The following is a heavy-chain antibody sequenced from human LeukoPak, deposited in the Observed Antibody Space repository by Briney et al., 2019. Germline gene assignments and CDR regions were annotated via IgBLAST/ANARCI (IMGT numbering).Heavy chain of an antibody. CDR1: GFSFSDYF. CDR2: ISTSGTYI. CDR3: ARDFAFSYP. Sequence: KPGGSLRLSCAVSGFSFSDYFMHWVRQAPGKGPEWVSSISTSGTYIHYADSEKGRFTISRDNAKNSLFLQMDSLRAEDTAMYYCARDFAFSYPWGQGTLVTVSS. J-gene: IGHJ5*02. D-gene: IGHD3-3*01. V-gene: IGHV3-21*01.